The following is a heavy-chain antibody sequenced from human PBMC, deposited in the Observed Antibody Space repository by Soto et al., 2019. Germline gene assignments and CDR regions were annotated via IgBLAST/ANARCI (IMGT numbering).Heavy chain of an antibody. CDR2: ISGSGGST. J-gene: IGHJ4*02. CDR3: AKVVRAWYSSSSGVDY. Sequence: EVQLLESGGGLVQPGGSLRLSCAASGFTFSSYAMSWVRQAPGKGLGWVSAISGSGGSTYYADSVKGRFTISRDNSKNTLYLQMNSLRAEDTAVYYCAKVVRAWYSSSSGVDYWGQGTLVTVSS. CDR1: GFTFSSYA. V-gene: IGHV3-23*01. D-gene: IGHD6-6*01.